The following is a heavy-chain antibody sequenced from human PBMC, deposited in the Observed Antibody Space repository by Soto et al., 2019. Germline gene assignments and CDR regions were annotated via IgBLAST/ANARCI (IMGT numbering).Heavy chain of an antibody. V-gene: IGHV3-74*01. J-gene: IGHJ5*02. D-gene: IGHD6-19*01. CDR1: GFAFSSYW. Sequence: EVQLVESGGGLVQPGGSLRLSCAASGFAFSSYWMQWVRQAPGKGPVWVSRISSDGRNTTYADFVKGRFTISRDNAENTLHLQMTSLTDADTAVYCCIKASTVTGVGGYRWGQGTLVTVSS. CDR3: IKASTVTGVGGYR. CDR2: ISSDGRNT.